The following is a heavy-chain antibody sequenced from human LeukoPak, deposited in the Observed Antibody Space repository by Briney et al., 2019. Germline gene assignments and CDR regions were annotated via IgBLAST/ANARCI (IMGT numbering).Heavy chain of an antibody. D-gene: IGHD2-15*01. CDR1: GGSFSGYY. V-gene: IGHV4-34*01. J-gene: IGHJ4*02. Sequence: SETLSLTCAVYGGSFSGYYWSWIRQPPGKGLEWIGEINHSGSTNCNPSLKSRVTISVDTSKNQFSLKLSSVTAADTAVYYCARGQEDIVVVVAAHNSYYFDYWGQGTLVTVSS. CDR2: INHSGST. CDR3: ARGQEDIVVVVAAHNSYYFDY.